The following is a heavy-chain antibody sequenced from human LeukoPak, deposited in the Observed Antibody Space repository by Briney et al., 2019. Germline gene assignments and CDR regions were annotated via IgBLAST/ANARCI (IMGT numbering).Heavy chain of an antibody. D-gene: IGHD3-22*01. J-gene: IGHJ4*02. CDR2: ISAYNGNT. CDR3: ARDQGSIDPYYFDY. Sequence: GASVKVSCKASGYTFTSYGISWVRQAPGQGLEWMGWISAYNGNTNYAQKLQGRVTMTTDTSTSTAYMELRSLRSDDTAVYYCARDQGSIDPYYFDYWGQGTLVTVSS. V-gene: IGHV1-18*01. CDR1: GYTFTSYG.